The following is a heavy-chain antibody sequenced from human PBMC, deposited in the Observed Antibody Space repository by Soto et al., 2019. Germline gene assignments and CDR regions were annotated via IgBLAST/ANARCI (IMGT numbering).Heavy chain of an antibody. J-gene: IGHJ4*02. CDR1: GGTFSTYT. V-gene: IGHV1-69*08. D-gene: IGHD3-10*01. Sequence: QVQLVQSGAEVKKPGPSVKVSCKASGGTFSTYTINWVRQAPGQGLEWMGRIIPLLDVTNNAQRFQGRVTITADKSTSTVYMELTSLTSQDTAVYYCARDSGTVGYDDSWGQGTLVTVSS. CDR2: IIPLLDVT. CDR3: ARDSGTVGYDDS.